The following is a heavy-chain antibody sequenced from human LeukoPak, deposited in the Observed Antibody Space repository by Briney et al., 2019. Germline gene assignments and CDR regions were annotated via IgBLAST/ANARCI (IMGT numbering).Heavy chain of an antibody. V-gene: IGHV3-48*01. CDR2: ISSSSSTI. D-gene: IGHD3-22*01. J-gene: IGHJ3*02. CDR3: AVTGDGSGVGHDAFDI. CDR1: GFTFSSYS. Sequence: GGSLRLSCAASGFTFSSYSMNWVRQAPGKGLEWVSYISSSSSTIYYADSVKGRFTISRDNAKNSLYLQMNSLRAEDTALYYCAVTGDGSGVGHDAFDIWGQGTMVTVSS.